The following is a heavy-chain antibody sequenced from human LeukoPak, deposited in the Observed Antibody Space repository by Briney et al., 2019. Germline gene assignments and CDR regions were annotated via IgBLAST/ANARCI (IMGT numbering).Heavy chain of an antibody. J-gene: IGHJ6*02. CDR2: INHNGST. Sequence: SETLSLTCAVYGGSFSGYYWSWLRQPPGKGLEWIGEINHNGSTNYNPSLESRVTISVDTSKNQFSLKLSSVTAADTAVYYCARGRITIFGVVTYYYYYYGMDVWGQGTTVAVSS. CDR1: GGSFSGYY. D-gene: IGHD3-3*01. CDR3: ARGRITIFGVVTYYYYYYGMDV. V-gene: IGHV4-34*01.